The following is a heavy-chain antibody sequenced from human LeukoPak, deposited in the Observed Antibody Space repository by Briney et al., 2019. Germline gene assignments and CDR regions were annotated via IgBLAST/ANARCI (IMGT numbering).Heavy chain of an antibody. V-gene: IGHV4-59*01. CDR2: IYYSGST. CDR3: ARVRMDGXYXFDY. CDR1: GGSISSYY. Sequence: PSETLSLTCTVSGGSISSYYWSWIRQPPGKGLEWIGYIYYSGSTNYNPSLKSRVTISVDTSKNQFSLKLSSVTAADTAVYYCARVRMDGXYXFDYWGQGTLVTVSS. J-gene: IGHJ4*02. D-gene: IGHD2-8*01.